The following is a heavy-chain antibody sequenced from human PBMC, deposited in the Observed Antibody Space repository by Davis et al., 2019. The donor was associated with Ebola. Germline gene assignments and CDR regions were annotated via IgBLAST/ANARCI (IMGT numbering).Heavy chain of an antibody. CDR1: GFTFSGYA. CDR2: VSGSGGSA. Sequence: GGSLRLSCAASGFTFSGYAMNWVRQAPGKGLEWVSTVSGSGGSAYYADSVKGRFTISRDNAKNSLYLQMNSLRAEDTAVYYCARTAQGVIITWGQGTLVTVSS. J-gene: IGHJ4*02. V-gene: IGHV3-23*01. CDR3: ARTAQGVIIT. D-gene: IGHD3-10*01.